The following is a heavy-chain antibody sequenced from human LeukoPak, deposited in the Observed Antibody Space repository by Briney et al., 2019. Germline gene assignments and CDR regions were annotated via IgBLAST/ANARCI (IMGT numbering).Heavy chain of an antibody. CDR2: IYYSGST. J-gene: IGHJ4*02. CDR3: AREGLVRGEDYFDY. Sequence: PSETLSLTCTVSGGSISSYYWSWIRQPPGKGLEWIGYIYYSGSTNYNPSLKSRVTISVDTSKNQFSLKLSSVTAADTAVYYCAREGLVRGEDYFDYWGQGTLVTVSS. V-gene: IGHV4-59*01. CDR1: GGSISSYY. D-gene: IGHD3-10*01.